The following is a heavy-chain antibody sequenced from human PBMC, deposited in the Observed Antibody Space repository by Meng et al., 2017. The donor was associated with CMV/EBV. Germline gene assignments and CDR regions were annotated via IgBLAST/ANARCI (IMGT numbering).Heavy chain of an antibody. D-gene: IGHD2-2*01. CDR3: ARGGDIVVVPAANHWFDP. CDR1: GFTFSNFS. J-gene: IGHJ5*02. CDR2: IRSSNSYV. Sequence: GSLKISCAASGFTFSNFSMNWVRQAPGRGLEWVSSIRSSNSYVYYVDSVKGRFTISRDNAKNSLYLQMNSLRAEDTAVYYCARGGDIVVVPAANHWFDPWGQGTLVTVSS. V-gene: IGHV3-21*06.